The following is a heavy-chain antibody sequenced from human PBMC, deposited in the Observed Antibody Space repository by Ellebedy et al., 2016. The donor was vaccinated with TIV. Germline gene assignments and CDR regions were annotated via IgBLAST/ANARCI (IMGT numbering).Heavy chain of an antibody. J-gene: IGHJ6*02. CDR2: TFFRSKWYF. Sequence: SQTLSLTCVISGDTVPSDSAAWTWIRQSPSRGPEWLGRTFFRSKWYFAYAVSVKCRMTIKVDTSKNQLALQLNSATPGDSAVYYCGRVSLPGHVDYTGMDVWGQGTTVTVSS. D-gene: IGHD2-21*01. CDR3: GRVSLPGHVDYTGMDV. CDR1: GDTVPSDSAA. V-gene: IGHV6-1*01.